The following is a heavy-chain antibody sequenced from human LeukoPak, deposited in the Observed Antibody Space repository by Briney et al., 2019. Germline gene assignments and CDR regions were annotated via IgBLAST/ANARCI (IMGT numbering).Heavy chain of an antibody. CDR1: GDSISSGSYY. V-gene: IGHV4-61*02. D-gene: IGHD3-10*01. CDR3: ARAYYSTSWFPH. Sequence: SQTLSLTCTVSGDSISSGSYYWSWIRQPAGKGLEWIGRIYGRGGNNYNPSLKIRATISIDKSKNQFSLELRSVTAADTAVYYCARAYYSTSWFPHWGQGALVTVSS. J-gene: IGHJ5*02. CDR2: IYGRGGN.